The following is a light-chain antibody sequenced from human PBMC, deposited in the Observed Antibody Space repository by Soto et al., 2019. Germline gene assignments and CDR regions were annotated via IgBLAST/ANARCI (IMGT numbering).Light chain of an antibody. CDR1: QSISSF. CDR2: AES. V-gene: IGKV1-39*01. CDR3: QQSSSPPWT. Sequence: DIQLTQSPPSLSASVGDRVSITCRASQSISSFLNWYQQKPGRAPKSLIYAESSLQSGVPSRFSGSGSGTDFTLTINSLQPEDFATYYCQQSSSPPWTFGLGTKVDIK. J-gene: IGKJ1*01.